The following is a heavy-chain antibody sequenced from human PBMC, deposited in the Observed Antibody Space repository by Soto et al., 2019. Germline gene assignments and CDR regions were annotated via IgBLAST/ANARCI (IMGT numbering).Heavy chain of an antibody. D-gene: IGHD3-3*02. CDR2: IYPGDSDT. Sequence: PGESLKISCKGSGYSFTSYWIGWVRQMPGKGLEWMGIIYPGDSDTRYRPSFQGQVTISADKSISTAYLQWSSLKASDTAMYYCARRHFWSGNNNCFDYWGQGTLVTVSS. J-gene: IGHJ4*02. CDR1: GYSFTSYW. CDR3: ARRHFWSGNNNCFDY. V-gene: IGHV5-51*01.